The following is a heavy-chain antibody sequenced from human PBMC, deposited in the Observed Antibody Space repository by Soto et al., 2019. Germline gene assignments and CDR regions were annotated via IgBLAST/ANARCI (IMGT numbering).Heavy chain of an antibody. CDR3: ASMIGDPVLSFDS. Sequence: QVQLQESGPGLVKPSETLSLTCTVSGGSISSYYWSWIRQPPGKGLEWIGFIFYSGSTSYNPSLTSRVTISIATSEYQFSLILNSVTAADTAVYYCASMIGDPVLSFDSWGQGTLVAVSS. V-gene: IGHV4-59*01. D-gene: IGHD3-10*02. J-gene: IGHJ5*01. CDR1: GGSISSYY. CDR2: IFYSGST.